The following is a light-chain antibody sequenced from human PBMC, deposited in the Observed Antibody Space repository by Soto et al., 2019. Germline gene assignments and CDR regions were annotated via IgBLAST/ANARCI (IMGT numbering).Light chain of an antibody. CDR1: SSDVGKYDR. CDR3: SSYKSASRYV. Sequence: QSVLTQPPSVSGSPGQSVTISCTGTSSDVGKYDRVSWYQQPPGTAPRLIMYEVTNRPSGVPARFSGSKSGNTASLTISGLQAEDEADYFCSSYKSASRYVFGAGTKVTVL. V-gene: IGLV2-18*02. CDR2: EVT. J-gene: IGLJ1*01.